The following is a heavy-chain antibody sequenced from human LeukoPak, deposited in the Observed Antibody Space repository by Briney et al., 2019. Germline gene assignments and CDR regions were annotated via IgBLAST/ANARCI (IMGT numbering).Heavy chain of an antibody. J-gene: IGHJ4*02. Sequence: KPSETLSLTCIVSGGSISSYYWSWIRQPPGKGPEWIGYVYYIGNTNYNPSLKSRVTISVDTSKNQFSLKLSSVTAADTAVYYCARHVSGSYYIYFDYWGQGTLVTVSS. V-gene: IGHV4-59*08. CDR3: ARHVSGSYYIYFDY. CDR2: VYYIGNT. CDR1: GGSISSYY. D-gene: IGHD1-26*01.